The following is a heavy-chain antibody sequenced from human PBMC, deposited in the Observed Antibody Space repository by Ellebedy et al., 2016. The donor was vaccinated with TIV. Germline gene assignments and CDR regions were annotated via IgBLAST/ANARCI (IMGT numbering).Heavy chain of an antibody. D-gene: IGHD6-25*01. CDR1: GFTFRSNW. J-gene: IGHJ4*02. V-gene: IGHV3-7*03. Sequence: PGGSLRLSCAASGFTFRSNWMSWVRQTPGKGLEWVAYIKQDGSEKYYVDSVKGRFTIARDNAKNSLYRQMTSLRAEDTAVYYCARVRRVNWGQGTLVTVSS. CDR3: ARVRRVN. CDR2: IKQDGSEK.